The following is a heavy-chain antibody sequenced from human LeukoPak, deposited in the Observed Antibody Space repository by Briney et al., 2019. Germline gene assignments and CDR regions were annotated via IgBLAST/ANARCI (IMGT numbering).Heavy chain of an antibody. Sequence: PGGSLRLSCAASGFTFSSYGMHWVRQVPGKGLEWAAVIWYDGSNKYYADSVKGRFTISRDNPKNTLYLQMNSLRAEDTAVYYCAGVRGAWNAFDIRGQGTMVTVSS. V-gene: IGHV3-33*03. CDR3: AGVRGAWNAFDI. J-gene: IGHJ3*02. D-gene: IGHD3-10*01. CDR1: GFTFSSYG. CDR2: IWYDGSNK.